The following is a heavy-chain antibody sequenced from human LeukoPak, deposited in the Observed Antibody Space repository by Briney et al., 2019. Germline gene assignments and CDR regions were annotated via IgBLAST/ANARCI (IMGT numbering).Heavy chain of an antibody. J-gene: IGHJ4*02. CDR1: GFTVSSNY. D-gene: IGHD2-15*01. Sequence: PGGSLRLSCAASGFTVSSNYMSWVRQAPGKGLEWVSAISGSGGSTYYADSVKGRFTISRDNSKNTLYLQMNSLRAEDTAVYYCAKDRPDIVVVVAATGASDFDYWGQGTLVTVSS. CDR3: AKDRPDIVVVVAATGASDFDY. V-gene: IGHV3-23*01. CDR2: ISGSGGST.